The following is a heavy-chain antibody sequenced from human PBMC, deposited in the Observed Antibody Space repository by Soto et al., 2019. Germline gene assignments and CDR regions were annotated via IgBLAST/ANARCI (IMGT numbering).Heavy chain of an antibody. D-gene: IGHD6-19*01. V-gene: IGHV3-23*01. Sequence: GGSLRLSCAASGFTFSSYAMSWVRQAPGKGLEWASAICGNGADTSYADSVRGRFTISRDNSKDTLFLQMNSLRADDTAVYYCGKEGRGSGWFVCSYWGQGILGTVSS. CDR3: GKEGRGSGWFVCSY. CDR1: GFTFSSYA. J-gene: IGHJ4*02. CDR2: ICGNGADT.